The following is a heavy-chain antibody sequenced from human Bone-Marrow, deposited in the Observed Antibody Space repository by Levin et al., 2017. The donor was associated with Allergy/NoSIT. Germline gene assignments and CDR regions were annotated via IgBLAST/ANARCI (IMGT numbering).Heavy chain of an antibody. V-gene: IGHV4-31*03. CDR3: TRGDSDHYFGY. D-gene: IGHD2-15*01. CDR2: IYYNGSP. J-gene: IGHJ4*02. Sequence: SETLSLTCKVSGGSFSSGFYYWSWIRQHPGKGLEWIGNIYYNGSPHYNPSLESRVSISLDTFKNQFSLRLSSATAADTAVYYCTRGDSDHYFGYWGQGTLVTVSS. CDR1: GGSFSSGFYY.